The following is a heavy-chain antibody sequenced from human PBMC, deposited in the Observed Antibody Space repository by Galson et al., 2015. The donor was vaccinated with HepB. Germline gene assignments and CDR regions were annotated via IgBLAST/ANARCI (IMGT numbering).Heavy chain of an antibody. Sequence: SLRLSCAASGFTFSSYAMHWVHQAPGRGLEWVAVISYDGSNKYYADSVKGRFTISRDNSKNTLYLQMNSLRAEDTAVYYCASSSSGYLYWYFDLWGRGTLVTVSS. D-gene: IGHD3-22*01. J-gene: IGHJ2*01. CDR3: ASSSSGYLYWYFDL. V-gene: IGHV3-30*04. CDR1: GFTFSSYA. CDR2: ISYDGSNK.